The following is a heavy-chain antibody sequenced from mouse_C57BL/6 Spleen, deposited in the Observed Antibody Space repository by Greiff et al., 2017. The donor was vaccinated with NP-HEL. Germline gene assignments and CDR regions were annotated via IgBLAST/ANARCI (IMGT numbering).Heavy chain of an antibody. CDR1: GFTFTDYY. CDR2: IRNKANGYTT. J-gene: IGHJ4*01. Sequence: EVKVEESGGGLVQPGGSLSLSCAASGFTFTDYYMSWVRQPPGKALEWLGFIRNKANGYTTEYSAYVKGRFTISRDNSQSILYLQMNALRAEDSATYYCARYAWLEAMDYWGQGTSVTVSS. V-gene: IGHV7-3*01. D-gene: IGHD2-2*01. CDR3: ARYAWLEAMDY.